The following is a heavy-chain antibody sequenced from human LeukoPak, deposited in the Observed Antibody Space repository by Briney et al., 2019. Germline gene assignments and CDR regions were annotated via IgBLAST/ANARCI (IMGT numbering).Heavy chain of an antibody. V-gene: IGHV1-69*05. CDR2: IIPIFGTA. CDR3: AGYSSSPHHFDY. J-gene: IGHJ4*02. D-gene: IGHD6-6*01. CDR1: GGTFSSYA. Sequence: GASVKVSCKASGGTFSSYAISWVRQAPGQGLEWMGGIIPIFGTANYAQKFQGRVTITTDESTSTAYMELSSLRSEDTAVYYCAGYSSSPHHFDYWGQGTLVTVSS.